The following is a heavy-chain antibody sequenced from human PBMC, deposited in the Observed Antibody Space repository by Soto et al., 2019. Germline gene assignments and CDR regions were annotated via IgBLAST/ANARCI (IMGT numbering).Heavy chain of an antibody. D-gene: IGHD3-10*01. J-gene: IGHJ5*02. CDR2: IYYSGST. CDR1: GGSISSSSYY. CDR3: ARLAVKVTMVRGVTYNWFDP. V-gene: IGHV4-39*01. Sequence: KPSETLSLTCTVSGGSISSSSYYWGWIRQPPGKGLEWIGSIYYSGSTYYNPSLKSRVTISVDTSKNQFSLKLSSVTAADTAVYYCARLAVKVTMVRGVTYNWFDPWGQGTLVTVSS.